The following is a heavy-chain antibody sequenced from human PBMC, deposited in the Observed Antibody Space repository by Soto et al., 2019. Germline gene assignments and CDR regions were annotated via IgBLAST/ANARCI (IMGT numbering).Heavy chain of an antibody. D-gene: IGHD1-20*01. J-gene: IGHJ5*02. V-gene: IGHV4-39*01. Sequence: SETLSLTCTVSGGSIRVQSYYWTWIRQTPGKGLEWVGSSYYSGTSYFNPALKGRVTISVDTSTNQFSLRLTSVTAADTAVYSCTRRYNWNDSYLDPWGQGTLVTVSS. CDR2: SYYSGTS. CDR1: GGSIRVQSYY. CDR3: TRRYNWNDSYLDP.